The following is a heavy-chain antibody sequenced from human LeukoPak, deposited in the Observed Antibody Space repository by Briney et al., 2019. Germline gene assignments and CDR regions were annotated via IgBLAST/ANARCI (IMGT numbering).Heavy chain of an antibody. CDR3: VRGPGDSSLPGP. J-gene: IGHJ5*02. V-gene: IGHV3-7*03. D-gene: IGHD2-15*01. CDR2: IKEDGIEK. CDR1: GFTFSTYW. Sequence: GGSLRLSCEVSGFTFSTYWMAWIRQSPGKGPEWVANIKEDGIEKNYVDSVKGRSTSSRDNANNILDLQMNSLRVDDTAAYYCVRGPGDSSLPGPWGQGTLVTVSS.